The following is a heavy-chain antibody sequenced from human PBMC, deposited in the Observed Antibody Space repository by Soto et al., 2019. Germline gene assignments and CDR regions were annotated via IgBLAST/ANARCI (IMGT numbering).Heavy chain of an antibody. V-gene: IGHV3-15*01. CDR1: GRTFSKAW. J-gene: IGHJ6*01. CDR2: IKSKTDGGAT. D-gene: IGHD2-21*01. CDR3: ATDGILVIIALYYLLHFPGRRTQVTVSAGMD. Sequence: PGGSLRLSYAASGRTFSKAWMSGVRQAPGKGLEWVGRIKSKTDGGATDYAAPVKGRFTISRDDSKNTLYLQMTSLKTEDTAVYYCATDGILVIIALYYLLHFPGRRTQVTVSAGMD.